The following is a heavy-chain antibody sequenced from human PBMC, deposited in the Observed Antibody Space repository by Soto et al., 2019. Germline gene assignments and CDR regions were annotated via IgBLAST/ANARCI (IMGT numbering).Heavy chain of an antibody. CDR1: GFNLSGST. CDR2: IRSKPNNYAT. J-gene: IGHJ6*02. CDR3: TRPGYSSGDVDV. V-gene: IGHV3-73*02. D-gene: IGHD1-26*01. Sequence: EVQLVESGGGLVQPGGSLKLSCVASGFNLSGSTMYWVRQASGKGLEWVGRIRSKPNNYATAYAASVKGRFTISREDANNTAYLQMNSLKTEDTAVYYCTRPGYSSGDVDVWGQGTTVTVSS.